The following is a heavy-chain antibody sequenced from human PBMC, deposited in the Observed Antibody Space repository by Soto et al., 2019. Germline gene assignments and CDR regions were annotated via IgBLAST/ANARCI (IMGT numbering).Heavy chain of an antibody. Sequence: QVQLQESGPRLVKPSGTLSLTCTVSGASVSSNSWWSWVRKPPGKGLEWIGEINHSGSTNYNSSLTSRVTISIDKSKNQLSLNLSSVTAADAAVFYCARAPRGYGMDVWGQGTTVSVSS. CDR1: GASVSSNSW. CDR2: INHSGST. CDR3: ARAPRGYGMDV. V-gene: IGHV4-4*02. J-gene: IGHJ6*02.